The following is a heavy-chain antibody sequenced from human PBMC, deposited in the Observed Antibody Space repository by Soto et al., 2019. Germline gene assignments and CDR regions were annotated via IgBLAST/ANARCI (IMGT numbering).Heavy chain of an antibody. D-gene: IGHD4-17*01. Sequence: GGSLRLSCAPSGFTFSSYGMHWVRQAPGKGLEWVAVILYDGSNKYYADSVKGRFTISRDNSKNTLYLQMNSLRAEDTAVYYCAKDRGALRWSEEHYYFDYWGQGTLVTVSS. CDR3: AKDRGALRWSEEHYYFDY. CDR1: GFTFSSYG. J-gene: IGHJ4*02. CDR2: ILYDGSNK. V-gene: IGHV3-30*18.